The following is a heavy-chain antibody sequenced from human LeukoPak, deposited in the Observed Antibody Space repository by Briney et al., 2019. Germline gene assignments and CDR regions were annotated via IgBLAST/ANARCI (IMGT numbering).Heavy chain of an antibody. J-gene: IGHJ4*02. CDR2: VDPEDGET. Sequence: ASVKVSCKASGYTFTSYGISWVRQAPGQGLEWMGLVDPEDGETIYAEKFQGRVTITADTSTDTAYMELSSLRSEDTAVYYCASHYYDSSGYYLPIDYWGQGTLVTVSS. V-gene: IGHV1-69-2*01. CDR3: ASHYYDSSGYYLPIDY. D-gene: IGHD3-22*01. CDR1: GYTFTSYG.